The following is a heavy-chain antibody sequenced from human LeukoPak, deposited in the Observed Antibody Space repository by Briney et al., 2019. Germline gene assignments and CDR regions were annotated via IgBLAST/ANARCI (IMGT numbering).Heavy chain of an antibody. J-gene: IGHJ4*02. CDR3: ARRGLSTVVTPGHYFDY. D-gene: IGHD4-23*01. CDR1: GGPISSYY. Sequence: SETLSLTCTVSGGPISSYYWSWIRQPPGKGLEWIGYIYYSGSTNYNPSLKSRVTISVDTSKNQYSLKLSSVTAADTAVYYCARRGLSTVVTPGHYFDYWGQGTLVTVSS. CDR2: IYYSGST. V-gene: IGHV4-59*12.